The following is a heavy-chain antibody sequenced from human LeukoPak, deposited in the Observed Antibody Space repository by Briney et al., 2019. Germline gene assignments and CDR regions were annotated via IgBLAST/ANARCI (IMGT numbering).Heavy chain of an antibody. V-gene: IGHV4-61*01. Sequence: SETLSLTCTVSGGSISSGSYYWSWIRQPPGKGLEWIGYIYYSGSTNYNPSLKSRVTISVDTSKNQFSLKLSSVTAADTAVYYCARDVLLWFGELAPVRNGMDVWGKGTTVTVSS. CDR2: IYYSGST. J-gene: IGHJ6*04. CDR1: GGSISSGSYY. D-gene: IGHD3-10*01. CDR3: ARDVLLWFGELAPVRNGMDV.